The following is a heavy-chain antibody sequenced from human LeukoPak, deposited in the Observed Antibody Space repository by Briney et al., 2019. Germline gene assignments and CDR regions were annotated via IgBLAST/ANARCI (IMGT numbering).Heavy chain of an antibody. J-gene: IGHJ5*02. CDR1: GGSISSSSYY. V-gene: IGHV4-39*01. CDR2: IYYSGST. D-gene: IGHD6-19*01. Sequence: PSETLSLTCTVSGGSISSSSYYWGWIRQPPGKGLEWIGSIYYSGSTYYNPSLKSRVTISVDTSKNQLPLRLSSVTAADTAVYYCARHSSYSSGPGWFDPWGQGTLVTVSS. CDR3: ARHSSYSSGPGWFDP.